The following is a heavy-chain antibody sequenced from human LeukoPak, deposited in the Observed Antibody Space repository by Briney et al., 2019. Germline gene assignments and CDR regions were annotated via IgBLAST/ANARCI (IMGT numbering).Heavy chain of an antibody. V-gene: IGHV3-23*01. J-gene: IGHJ4*02. D-gene: IGHD2-8*02. CDR3: ATYRQVLLPFES. CDR1: GFTFGNFA. Sequence: GGSLRLSCAASGFTFGNFAMIWVRQPPGKGLEWVSSIFPSGGEIHYADSVRGRFTISRDNSKSTLSLQMNSLRAEDTAIYYCATYRQVLLPFESWGQGTLVTVSS. CDR2: IFPSGGEI.